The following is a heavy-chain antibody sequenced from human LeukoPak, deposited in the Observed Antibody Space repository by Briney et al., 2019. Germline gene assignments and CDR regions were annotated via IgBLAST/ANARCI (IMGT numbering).Heavy chain of an antibody. CDR1: GYTFTSYY. Sequence: ASVKVSCKASGYTFTSYYMHWARQAPGQGLEWMGIINPGVGSTTYAQKFQGRVTVTRDTSTTTVYMELSSLRSEDTAVYYCARDRPKSVAVAGIGGYFDYWGQGTLVTVTS. CDR2: INPGVGST. V-gene: IGHV1-46*01. J-gene: IGHJ4*02. D-gene: IGHD6-19*01. CDR3: ARDRPKSVAVAGIGGYFDY.